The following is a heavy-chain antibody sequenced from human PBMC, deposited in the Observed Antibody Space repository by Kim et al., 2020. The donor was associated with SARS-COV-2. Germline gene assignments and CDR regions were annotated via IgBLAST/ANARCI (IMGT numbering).Heavy chain of an antibody. CDR1: GCPISSNY. CDR2: MYYSGST. Sequence: SETLSLTCTVSGCPISSNYWSWIRQPPGKGLEWIGYMYYSGSTNHNPSLKSRVTISVDTSKNQFSLKLSCVTAADTAVYYCVRGRVGNNWSYNWFDPWGQGNLVTVSS. J-gene: IGHJ5*02. CDR3: VRGRVGNNWSYNWFDP. D-gene: IGHD1-1*01. V-gene: IGHV4-59*01.